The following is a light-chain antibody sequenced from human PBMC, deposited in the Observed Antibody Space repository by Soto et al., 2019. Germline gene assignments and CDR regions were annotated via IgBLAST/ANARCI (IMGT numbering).Light chain of an antibody. CDR1: SGHSSYA. J-gene: IGLJ3*02. CDR2: LNSDGSH. V-gene: IGLV4-69*01. CDR3: QTWDTGIRV. Sequence: QSVLTQSPSASASPGASVKLTCTLSSGHSSYAIAWHQQQPEKGPRYLMKLNSDGSHSKGDGIPDRFSGSSSGAERYLTISSLQSEDEADYYCQTWDTGIRVFGGGTKLTVL.